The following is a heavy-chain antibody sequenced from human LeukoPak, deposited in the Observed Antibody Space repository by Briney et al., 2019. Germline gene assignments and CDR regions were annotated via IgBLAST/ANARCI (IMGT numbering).Heavy chain of an antibody. CDR2: IYHSGST. V-gene: IGHV4-30-2*05. D-gene: IGHD1-14*01. CDR1: GGSISSGGYS. Sequence: SETLSLTCAVSGGSISSGGYSWSWIRQPPGKGLEWIGYIYHSGSTYYNPSLKSRVTISVDTSKNQFSLKLSSVTAADTAVYYCARDGNLDYTGMDVWGQGTTVTVSS. J-gene: IGHJ6*02. CDR3: ARDGNLDYTGMDV.